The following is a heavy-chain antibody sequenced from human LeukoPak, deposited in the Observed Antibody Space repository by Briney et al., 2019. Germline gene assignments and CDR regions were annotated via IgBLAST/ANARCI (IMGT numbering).Heavy chain of an antibody. D-gene: IGHD3-22*01. Sequence: TPSETLSLTCTVSGGSISSSGYYWGWIRQPPGKGLEWIGSIYYSGSTYYNPSLKSRVTISVDTSKNQFSLELSSVTAADTAVYYCATTYYYDSSGSLFMGYYYYGMDVWGQGTTVTVSS. CDR1: GGSISSSGYY. V-gene: IGHV4-39*01. J-gene: IGHJ6*02. CDR2: IYYSGST. CDR3: ATTYYYDSSGSLFMGYYYYGMDV.